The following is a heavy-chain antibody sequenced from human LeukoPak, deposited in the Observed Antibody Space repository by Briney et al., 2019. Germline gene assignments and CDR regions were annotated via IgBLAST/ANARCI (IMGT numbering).Heavy chain of an antibody. D-gene: IGHD3-10*01. Sequence: PGGSLRLSCAASGFTFSSYWMSWVRQAPGKGLEWVAVIWYDGSNKYYADSVKGRFTVSRDNSRNTLYLQMDSLRAEDTAIYYCARGLVRSSGTFYPQIGGWGQGTLVTVSS. J-gene: IGHJ4*02. CDR1: GFTFSSYW. CDR2: IWYDGSNK. V-gene: IGHV3-33*08. CDR3: ARGLVRSSGTFYPQIGG.